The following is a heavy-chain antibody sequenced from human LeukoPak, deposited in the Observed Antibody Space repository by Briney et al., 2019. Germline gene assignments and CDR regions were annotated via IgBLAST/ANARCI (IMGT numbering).Heavy chain of an antibody. CDR1: GYSFTSYW. V-gene: IGHV5-51*01. Sequence: GESLKISCKGSGYSFTSYWIGWVRQMPGKGLELMGIIYPGDSDTRYSPSFQGQVTISADKSINTAYLQWSSLKASDTAMYYCATGTGTTYYYYYYGMDVWGQGTTVTVSS. D-gene: IGHD1-1*01. CDR2: IYPGDSDT. J-gene: IGHJ6*02. CDR3: ATGTGTTYYYYYYGMDV.